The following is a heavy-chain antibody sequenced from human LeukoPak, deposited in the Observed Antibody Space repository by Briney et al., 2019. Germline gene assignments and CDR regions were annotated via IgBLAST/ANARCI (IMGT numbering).Heavy chain of an antibody. J-gene: IGHJ4*02. Sequence: PGGSLRLSCAASGFSFSSYSMNWVRQAPGEGLEWVSSISSSSSYIYYADSLKGRFTISRDNAKNSLYLQMNSLRAEDTAVYYCARDYDSSGYYPRGFDYGGQGTLVTVSS. V-gene: IGHV3-21*01. CDR2: ISSSSSYI. CDR3: ARDYDSSGYYPRGFDY. D-gene: IGHD3-22*01. CDR1: GFSFSSYS.